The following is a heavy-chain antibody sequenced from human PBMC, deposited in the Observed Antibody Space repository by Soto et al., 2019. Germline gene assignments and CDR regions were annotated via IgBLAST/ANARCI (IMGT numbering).Heavy chain of an antibody. Sequence: QVQLVQCGAEVKKPGASVKVSCKASGYNFMRYGFTWVRQAPGQGLEWMGWINVDNGETKYPQKIQGRVTMTTDTSTSTVYMELRSLTSDDAAVYYCERWSSGGYSDWIDPWGHGTLVTVSS. V-gene: IGHV1-18*04. CDR3: ERWSSGGYSDWIDP. CDR2: INVDNGET. D-gene: IGHD1-26*01. J-gene: IGHJ5*02. CDR1: GYNFMRYG.